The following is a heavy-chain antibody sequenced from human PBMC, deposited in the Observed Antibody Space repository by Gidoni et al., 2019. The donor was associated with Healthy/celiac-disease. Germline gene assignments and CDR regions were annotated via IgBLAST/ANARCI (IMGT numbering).Heavy chain of an antibody. Sequence: EVQLLESGGGLVQPGGSLRLSCAASGFNFSSYAMSWVRQAPGKGLEWVSAISGSGGSTDYADSVKGRFTISRDNSKNTLYLQMNSLRAEDTAVYYCAKDLRYCSSTSCPLYYYYGMDVWGQGTTVTVSS. V-gene: IGHV3-23*01. CDR3: AKDLRYCSSTSCPLYYYYGMDV. CDR1: GFNFSSYA. D-gene: IGHD2-2*01. J-gene: IGHJ6*02. CDR2: ISGSGGST.